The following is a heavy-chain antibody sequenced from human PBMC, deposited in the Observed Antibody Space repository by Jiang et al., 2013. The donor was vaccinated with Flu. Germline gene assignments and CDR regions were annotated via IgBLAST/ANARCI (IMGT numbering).Heavy chain of an antibody. CDR1: GFSFSTYA. J-gene: IGHJ4*02. CDR3: ASALVINFDY. V-gene: IGHV3-30-3*01. D-gene: IGHD3-22*01. CDR2: ISYDGSNK. Sequence: VQLVESGGGVVQPGRSLRLSCAASGFSFSTYAMHWVRQAPGKGLEWVAVISYDGSNKNYADSVKGRFTISRDNSKNTLYLQMNSLRAEDTAVYYCASALVINFDYWGQGTLVTVSS.